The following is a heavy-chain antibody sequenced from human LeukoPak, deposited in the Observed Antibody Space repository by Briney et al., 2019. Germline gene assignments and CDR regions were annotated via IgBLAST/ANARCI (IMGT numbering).Heavy chain of an antibody. Sequence: SETLSLTCTVSGGSISSYYWSWIRQPPGKGLEWIGYIYYSGSTNYNPSLKSRVTISVDTSKNQFSLRLTSVTAADTAVYYCARETSQKGAHYMDVWGKGTTVTISS. V-gene: IGHV4-59*01. J-gene: IGHJ6*03. D-gene: IGHD3-16*01. CDR3: ARETSQKGAHYMDV. CDR2: IYYSGST. CDR1: GGSISSYY.